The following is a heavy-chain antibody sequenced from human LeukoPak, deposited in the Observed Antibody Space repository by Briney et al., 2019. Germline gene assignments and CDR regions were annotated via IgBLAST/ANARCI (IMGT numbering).Heavy chain of an antibody. J-gene: IGHJ6*02. Sequence: SETLSLTCTVSGGSISSYYWSWIRQPPGKGLEWIGYIYYSGSTNYNPSLKSRVTISVDTSKNPYSLKLSSVTAADPAVYYCARHLYTGTYYYYSMDVWGQGTTVTASS. CDR1: GGSISSYY. D-gene: IGHD1-7*01. V-gene: IGHV4-59*08. CDR3: ARHLYTGTYYYYSMDV. CDR2: IYYSGST.